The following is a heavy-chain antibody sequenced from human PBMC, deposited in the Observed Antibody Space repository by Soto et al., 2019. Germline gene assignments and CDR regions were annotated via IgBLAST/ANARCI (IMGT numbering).Heavy chain of an antibody. V-gene: IGHV1-2*02. Sequence: ASVKVSCKASGFSFTGYCIHWLRQAPGQGLEWMGWINAHSGGTEYAQKFQGRVTLTRDTSIATAYLTLTSLTSDDTALYYCAKDLTRQLAYWLDPWGQGTQVTSPQ. CDR2: INAHSGGT. D-gene: IGHD6-6*01. J-gene: IGHJ5*02. CDR1: GFSFTGYC. CDR3: AKDLTRQLAYWLDP.